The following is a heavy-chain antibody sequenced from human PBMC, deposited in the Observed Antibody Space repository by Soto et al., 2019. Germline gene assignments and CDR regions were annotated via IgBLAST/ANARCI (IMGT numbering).Heavy chain of an antibody. CDR1: GFTFSSYS. J-gene: IGHJ6*04. V-gene: IGHV3-21*01. CDR3: GKGGVGGSMDV. Sequence: EVQLVESGGGLVKPGGSLRLSCAASGFTFSSYSMNWVRQAPGKGLEWVSSISSSSSYIYYADSVKGRITISRDNAKNSLYLQMNSLRAEDTAVYWGGKGGVGGSMDVWGKGTTVTVSS. D-gene: IGHD3-3*01. CDR2: ISSSSSYI.